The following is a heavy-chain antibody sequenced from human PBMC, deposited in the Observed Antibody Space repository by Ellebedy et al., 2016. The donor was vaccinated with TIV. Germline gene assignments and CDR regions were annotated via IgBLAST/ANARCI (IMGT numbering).Heavy chain of an antibody. CDR3: ARCAWHDFDLDHWYFDL. CDR1: GGSFSGYS. D-gene: IGHD1-1*01. J-gene: IGHJ2*01. V-gene: IGHV4-34*01. Sequence: GSLRLSCAVYGGSFSGYSWSWIRQPPGKGLEWIGEINHRESTNYNPSLKSRVTISVDTSKNQFSLRLTSVTAADTAVYYCARCAWHDFDLDHWYFDLWGLGTLVPFSS. CDR2: INHREST.